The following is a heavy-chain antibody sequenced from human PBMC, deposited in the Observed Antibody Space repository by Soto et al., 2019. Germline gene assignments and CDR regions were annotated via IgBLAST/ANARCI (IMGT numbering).Heavy chain of an antibody. CDR2: IYYSGST. CDR1: GGSISSGGYY. CDR3: ARDYDSSGYAFDI. D-gene: IGHD3-22*01. V-gene: IGHV4-31*03. Sequence: SETLSLTCTVSGGSISSGGYYWSWIRQHPGKGLEWIGYIYYSGSTYYNPSLKSRVTISVDTSKNQFSLKLSSVTAADPAVYYCARDYDSSGYAFDIWGQGTMVTVSS. J-gene: IGHJ3*02.